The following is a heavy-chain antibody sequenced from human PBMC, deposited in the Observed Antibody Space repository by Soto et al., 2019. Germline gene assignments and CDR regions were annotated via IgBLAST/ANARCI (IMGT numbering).Heavy chain of an antibody. V-gene: IGHV3-11*06. CDR1: GFTFSDYY. D-gene: IGHD1-26*01. Sequence: QGQLVESGGGLVKPGGSLRLSCATSGFTFSDYYMSWVRQAPGKGLEWVSYISSSSTYTNYADSVKGRFTISRDNAKNSLYLQMISLRAEDTAVYYCAGKQWEPSGNYYFDYWGQGTLVTVSS. J-gene: IGHJ4*02. CDR2: ISSSSTYT. CDR3: AGKQWEPSGNYYFDY.